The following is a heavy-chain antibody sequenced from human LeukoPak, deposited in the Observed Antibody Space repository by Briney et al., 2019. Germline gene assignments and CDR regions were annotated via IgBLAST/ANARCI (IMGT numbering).Heavy chain of an antibody. CDR2: INDVSGDI. Sequence: SGGSLRLSCAASEFTFSLYAMNWVRQAPGKGLEWVSYINDVSGDIHYADSVKGRFTISRDNAKNTLYLQMNSLRAEDTAVYYCARDTFQPGLIDYWGQGTQVTVSS. CDR3: ARDTFQPGLIDY. CDR1: EFTFSLYA. D-gene: IGHD2-2*01. V-gene: IGHV3-21*05. J-gene: IGHJ4*02.